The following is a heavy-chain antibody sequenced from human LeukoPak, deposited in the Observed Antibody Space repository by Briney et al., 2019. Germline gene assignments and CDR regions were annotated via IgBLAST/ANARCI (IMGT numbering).Heavy chain of an antibody. V-gene: IGHV3-30*18. CDR2: ISYDGSNK. CDR3: AKSYYYDSSGLDY. J-gene: IGHJ4*02. Sequence: QPGRSLRLSCAASGFPFRSYAMHWVRQAPGKGLEWVAVISYDGSNKYYADSVKGRFTISRDNSKNTLDLQMNSLRAEDTAVYSCAKSYYYDSSGLDYWGQGTLVTVSS. D-gene: IGHD3-22*01. CDR1: GFPFRSYA.